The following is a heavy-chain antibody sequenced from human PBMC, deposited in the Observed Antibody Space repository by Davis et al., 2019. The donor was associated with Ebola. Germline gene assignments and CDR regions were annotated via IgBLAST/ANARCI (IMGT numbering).Heavy chain of an antibody. V-gene: IGHV1-2*04. CDR2: INPNSGGT. J-gene: IGHJ6*02. Sequence: ASVKVSCKASGYTFTGYYMHWVRQAPGQGLEWMGWINPNSGGTNYAQKFQGWVTMTRDTSISTAYMELSRLRSDDTAVYYCARGMQYQLLIDYYGMDVWGQGTTVTVSS. CDR3: ARGMQYQLLIDYYGMDV. CDR1: GYTFTGYY. D-gene: IGHD2-2*01.